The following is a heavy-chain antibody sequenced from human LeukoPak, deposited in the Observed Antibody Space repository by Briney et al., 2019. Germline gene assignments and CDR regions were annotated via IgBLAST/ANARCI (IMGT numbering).Heavy chain of an antibody. Sequence: PGGSLRLSCAASGFTVSSNYMSWVRQAPGKGLEWVSVIYSGGSTYYADSVKGRFTISRDNSKNTLYLQMNSLRAEDTAVYYCASLTPAARDPSFDYWGQGTLVTVSS. V-gene: IGHV3-53*01. CDR2: IYSGGST. J-gene: IGHJ4*02. CDR1: GFTVSSNY. D-gene: IGHD6-25*01. CDR3: ASLTPAARDPSFDY.